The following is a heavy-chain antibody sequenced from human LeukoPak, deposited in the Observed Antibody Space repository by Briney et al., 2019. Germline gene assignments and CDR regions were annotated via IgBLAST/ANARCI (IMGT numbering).Heavy chain of an antibody. V-gene: IGHV4-38-2*02. CDR1: GYSISSGYY. Sequence: SETLSLTCTVSGYSISSGYYWGWIRQPPGKGLEWIGSIYHSGSTYYNPSLKSRVSISVDTSKNQFSLKLSSVTAADTAVYYCARDLVSSSSWYNWFDPWGQGTLVTVSS. CDR2: IYHSGST. D-gene: IGHD6-13*01. J-gene: IGHJ5*02. CDR3: ARDLVSSSSWYNWFDP.